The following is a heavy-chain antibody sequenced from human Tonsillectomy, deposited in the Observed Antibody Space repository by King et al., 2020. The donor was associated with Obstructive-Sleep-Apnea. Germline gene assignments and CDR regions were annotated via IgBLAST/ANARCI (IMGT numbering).Heavy chain of an antibody. D-gene: IGHD4-17*01. CDR3: STDRLIHYGDYEPFDY. CDR2: IKTKSDGGTT. J-gene: IGHJ4*02. Sequence: VQLVESGGGLVKPGGSLRLSCAASGFTFDNAWMSWVRQAPGKGLEWIGRIKTKSDGGTTDYAAPVKGRFTISRGDSKDTLYLQMSSLTTEDTAFYYCSTDRLIHYGDYEPFDYWGQGTLVTVSS. V-gene: IGHV3-15*01. CDR1: GFTFDNAW.